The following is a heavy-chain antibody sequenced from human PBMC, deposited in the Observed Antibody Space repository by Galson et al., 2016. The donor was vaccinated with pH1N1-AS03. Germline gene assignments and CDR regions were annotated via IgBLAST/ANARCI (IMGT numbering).Heavy chain of an antibody. CDR1: GYTFSNFG. V-gene: IGHV1-18*04. D-gene: IGHD2-15*01. Sequence: SVKVSCKASGYTFSNFGTSWVRQAPGQGLEWMGWISPQNGNTQYAQRLEGRVTMTTDTSTSTDYMELWSLTYDDTAVYYCARAAPFDPWGQGTLVIVSS. CDR3: ARAAPFDP. J-gene: IGHJ5*02. CDR2: ISPQNGNT.